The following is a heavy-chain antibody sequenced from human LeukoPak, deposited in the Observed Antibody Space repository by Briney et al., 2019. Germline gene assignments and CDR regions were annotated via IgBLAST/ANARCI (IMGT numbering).Heavy chain of an antibody. V-gene: IGHV1-18*01. CDR3: ARDRSTHDY. D-gene: IGHD5/OR15-5a*01. J-gene: IGHJ4*02. CDR1: GYTFTNYG. CDR2: ISAYNGNT. Sequence: GASVKVSCKSSGYTFTNYGISWVRQAPGQGLEWMGWISAYNGNTNYAQKFQGRVTMTIDTSTSTAYMELKSLSSNDTAVYYCARDRSTHDYWGQGTLVTVSS.